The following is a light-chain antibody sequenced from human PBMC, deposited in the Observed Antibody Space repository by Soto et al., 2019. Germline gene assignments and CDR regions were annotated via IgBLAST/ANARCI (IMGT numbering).Light chain of an antibody. Sequence: QSVLTQPRSVSGSPGQSVTISCTGTSSDVGGYNYVSWYQQHPGKAPKLMIYDVSKRPSGVPDRFSGSKSGNTPSLTISGLQAKDEADYYCCSYAGSYTLVVFGGGTKVTVL. J-gene: IGLJ2*01. CDR1: SSDVGGYNY. V-gene: IGLV2-11*01. CDR2: DVS. CDR3: CSYAGSYTLVV.